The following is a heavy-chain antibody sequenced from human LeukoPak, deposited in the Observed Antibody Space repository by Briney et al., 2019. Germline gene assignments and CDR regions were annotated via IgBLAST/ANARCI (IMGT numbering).Heavy chain of an antibody. CDR3: ARRGDDYGDKTDAFDI. CDR2: INPSGGST. V-gene: IGHV1-46*01. CDR1: GYTFTSYY. D-gene: IGHD4-17*01. Sequence: GASVKVSCKASGYTFTSYYMHWVRQAPGQGLEWMGIINPSGGSTSYAQKFQGRVTMTRDTSTSTVYMELSSLRSEDTAAYYCARRGDDYGDKTDAFDIWGQGTMVTVSS. J-gene: IGHJ3*02.